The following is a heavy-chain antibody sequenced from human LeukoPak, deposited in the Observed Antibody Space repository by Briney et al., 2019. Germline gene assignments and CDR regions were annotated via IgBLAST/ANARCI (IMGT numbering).Heavy chain of an antibody. CDR1: GFTFSSYS. D-gene: IGHD6-13*01. Sequence: GGSLRLSCAASGFTFSSYSMNWVRQAPGKGLEWVSSTSSSSSYIYYADSVKGRFTISRDNAKNSLYLQMNSLRAEDTAVYYCARDSPAGYSSSWYTPGYWGQGTLVTVSS. V-gene: IGHV3-21*01. J-gene: IGHJ4*02. CDR2: TSSSSSYI. CDR3: ARDSPAGYSSSWYTPGY.